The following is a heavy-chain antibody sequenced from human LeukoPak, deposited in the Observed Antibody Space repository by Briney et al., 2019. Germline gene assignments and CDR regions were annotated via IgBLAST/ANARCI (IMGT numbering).Heavy chain of an antibody. CDR2: IYYSGST. D-gene: IGHD1-26*01. V-gene: IGHV4-59*01. CDR1: GGSISSYY. CDR3: ARIYSGSSFDY. Sequence: SETLSLTCTVSGGSISSYYWSWIRQPPGKGLEWMGYIYYSGSTNYNPSLKSRVTISVDTSKNQFSLKLSSVTAADTAVYYCARIYSGSSFDYWGQGTLVTVSS. J-gene: IGHJ4*02.